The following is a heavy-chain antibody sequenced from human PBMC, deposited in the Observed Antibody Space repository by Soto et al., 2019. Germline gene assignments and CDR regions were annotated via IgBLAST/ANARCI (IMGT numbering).Heavy chain of an antibody. CDR3: ARGTYYDILTGYDDAFDI. V-gene: IGHV3-74*01. Sequence: GGSLRLSCAASGFTFSSYWMHWVRQAPGKGLVWVSRINSDGSSTSYEDSVKGRFTISRDNAKNTMYLQMNSLRAEDTAVYYCARGTYYDILTGYDDAFDIWGQGTMVTVSS. CDR1: GFTFSSYW. CDR2: INSDGSST. J-gene: IGHJ3*02. D-gene: IGHD3-9*01.